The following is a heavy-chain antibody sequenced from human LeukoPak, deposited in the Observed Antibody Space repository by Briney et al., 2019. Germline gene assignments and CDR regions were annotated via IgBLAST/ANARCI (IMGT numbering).Heavy chain of an antibody. V-gene: IGHV4-59*01. Sequence: PSETLSLTCTVSGGSISSYYWSWIRQPPGKGLEWIGYIYYSGSTNYNPSLKSRVTISVDTSKNQFSLKLSSVTAADTAVYYCARGRGTGYSSSWSMCYFDYWGQGTLVTVSS. CDR2: IYYSGST. D-gene: IGHD6-13*01. CDR3: ARGRGTGYSSSWSMCYFDY. CDR1: GGSISSYY. J-gene: IGHJ4*02.